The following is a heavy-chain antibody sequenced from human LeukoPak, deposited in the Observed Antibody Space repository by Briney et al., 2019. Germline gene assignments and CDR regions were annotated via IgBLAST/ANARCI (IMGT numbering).Heavy chain of an antibody. J-gene: IGHJ4*02. Sequence: SETLSLTCAVYGGSFSDYYWSWIRQPPRKGLEGIGNIYYSGSTNYNPSLKSRATISVDTSENQLSLKVSSVTAADTAVYYCAREPPGSNYDYWGQGNLVTVSS. CDR2: IYYSGST. D-gene: IGHD2-2*01. V-gene: IGHV4-59*01. CDR1: GGSFSDYY. CDR3: AREPPGSNYDY.